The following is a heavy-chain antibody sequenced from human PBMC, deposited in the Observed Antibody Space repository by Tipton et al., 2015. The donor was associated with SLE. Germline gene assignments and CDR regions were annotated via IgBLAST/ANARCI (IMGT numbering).Heavy chain of an antibody. Sequence: TLSLTCTVSGGSISSYYWSWIRQPPGKGLEWIAYIYYSGSTNYNPSLKSRVTISVDTSKNQFSLKLSSVTAADTAVYYCARALSTMRFHGLDPWGQGTLVTVSS. J-gene: IGHJ5*02. V-gene: IGHV4-59*01. CDR3: ARALSTMRFHGLDP. CDR2: IYYSGST. D-gene: IGHD3-22*01. CDR1: GGSISSYY.